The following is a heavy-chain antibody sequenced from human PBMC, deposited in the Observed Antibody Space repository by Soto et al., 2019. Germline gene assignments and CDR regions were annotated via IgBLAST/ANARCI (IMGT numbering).Heavy chain of an antibody. V-gene: IGHV1-69*01. J-gene: IGHJ6*02. CDR2: IIPIPGTA. D-gene: IGHD2-2*01. Sequence: QVQLVQSGAEVKKPGSSVKVSCKASGGTFGSYAISWVRQAPGQGLEWMGGIIPIPGTANYAQKFQGRVTIAADESTRTADMELSSLRSEDTAVYYCARSQGSSTSLEIYYYYYYGMDVWGQRTTVTVS. CDR3: ARSQGSSTSLEIYYYYYYGMDV. CDR1: GGTFGSYA.